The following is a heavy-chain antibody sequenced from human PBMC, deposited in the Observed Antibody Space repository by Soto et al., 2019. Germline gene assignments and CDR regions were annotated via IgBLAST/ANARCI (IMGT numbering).Heavy chain of an antibody. CDR3: ARVGSSGWYKNYFDY. CDR2: ISAYNGNT. J-gene: IGHJ4*02. Sequence: ASVKVSCKASGYTFTSYGISWVRQAPGQGLEWMGWISAYNGNTNYAQKLQGRVTMTTDTSTSTAYMELRSLRSDDTAVYYCARVGSSGWYKNYFDYWGQGTLVTVSS. D-gene: IGHD6-19*01. V-gene: IGHV1-18*01. CDR1: GYTFTSYG.